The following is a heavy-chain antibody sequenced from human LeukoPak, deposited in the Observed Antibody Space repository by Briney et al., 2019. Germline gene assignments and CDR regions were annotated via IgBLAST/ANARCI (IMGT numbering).Heavy chain of an antibody. CDR2: IYYSGST. CDR1: GGSISSYY. D-gene: IGHD2-21*02. Sequence: SETLSLTCTVSGGSISSYYWNWIRQPPGKGLEWIGYIYYSGSTNYNPSLKSRVTISLDTSKHQFSLKLNSVTAADTAVYYCARHAYCGGDCFGGAFEIWGQGTMVTVSS. J-gene: IGHJ3*02. CDR3: ARHAYCGGDCFGGAFEI. V-gene: IGHV4-59*08.